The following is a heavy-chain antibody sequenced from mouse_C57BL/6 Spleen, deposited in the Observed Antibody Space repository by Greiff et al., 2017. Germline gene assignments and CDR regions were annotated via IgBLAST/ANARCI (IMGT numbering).Heavy chain of an antibody. CDR3: ARKGGGLLPWYFDV. CDR2: IWSGGST. J-gene: IGHJ1*03. V-gene: IGHV2-2*01. D-gene: IGHD2-10*01. Sequence: VQLKESGPGLVQPSQSLSITCTVSGFSLTSYGVHWVRQSPGKGLEWLGVIWSGGSTDYNAAFISRLSISKDNSKSQVFFKMNSLQADDTAIYYCARKGGGLLPWYFDVWGTGTTVTVSS. CDR1: GFSLTSYG.